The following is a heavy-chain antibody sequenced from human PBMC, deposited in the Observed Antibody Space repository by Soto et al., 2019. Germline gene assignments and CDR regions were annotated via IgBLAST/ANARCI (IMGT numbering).Heavy chain of an antibody. V-gene: IGHV4-59*01. Sequence: SETLSPTCTVSGGSITIYYWSWIRQPPGKGLEWIGYIYYSGSTNYNPPLKSRVTISVDTSKNQFSLKLSSVTAADTAVYYCARDGTTGTVFDYWGQGTLVTVSS. CDR1: GGSITIYY. CDR3: ARDGTTGTVFDY. J-gene: IGHJ4*02. CDR2: IYYSGST. D-gene: IGHD1-1*01.